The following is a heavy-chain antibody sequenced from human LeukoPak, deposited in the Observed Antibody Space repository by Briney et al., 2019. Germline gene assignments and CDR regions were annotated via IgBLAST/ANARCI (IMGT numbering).Heavy chain of an antibody. CDR3: ARPWGGGYDLYSGSYSWALDY. J-gene: IGHJ4*02. Sequence: GGSLRLSCAASGFTFSSYSRNWVRQAPGKGLEWVSSISSSSSYIYYADSVKGRFTISRDNAKNSLYLQMNSLRAEDTAVYYCARPWGGGYDLYSGSYSWALDYWGQGTLVTVSS. V-gene: IGHV3-21*01. CDR2: ISSSSSYI. CDR1: GFTFSSYS. D-gene: IGHD1-26*01.